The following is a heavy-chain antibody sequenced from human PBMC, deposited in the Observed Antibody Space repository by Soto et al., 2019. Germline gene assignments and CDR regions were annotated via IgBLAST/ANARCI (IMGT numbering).Heavy chain of an antibody. V-gene: IGHV4-4*02. CDR1: GGSISSSNW. J-gene: IGHJ6*02. D-gene: IGHD3-3*01. CDR3: ERIWTIFGVVAGMDV. Sequence: PSETLSLTCAVSGGSISSSNWWSWVRQPPGKGLEWIGEIYHSGSTNYNPSLKSRVTISVDKSKNQFSLKLSSVTAADTAVYYCERIWTIFGVVAGMDVWGQGTTVTVSS. CDR2: IYHSGST.